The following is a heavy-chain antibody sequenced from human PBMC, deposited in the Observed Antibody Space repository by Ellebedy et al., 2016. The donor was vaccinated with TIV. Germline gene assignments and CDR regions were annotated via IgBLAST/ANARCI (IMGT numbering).Heavy chain of an antibody. CDR1: GFTFSSYW. Sequence: GESLKISCAASGFTFSSYWMSWVRQAPGKGLEWVANIKQDGSEKYYVDSVKGRFTISRDNAKNSLYLQMNSLRAEDTALYYCAKGDTSFRDKYYYMDVWGKGTTVTVSS. V-gene: IGHV3-7*03. J-gene: IGHJ6*03. D-gene: IGHD3-16*01. CDR3: AKGDTSFRDKYYYMDV. CDR2: IKQDGSEK.